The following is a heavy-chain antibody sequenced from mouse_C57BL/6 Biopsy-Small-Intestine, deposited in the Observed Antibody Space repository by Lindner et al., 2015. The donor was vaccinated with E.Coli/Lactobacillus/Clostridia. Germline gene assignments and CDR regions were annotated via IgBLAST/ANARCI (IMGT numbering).Heavy chain of an antibody. J-gene: IGHJ3*01. Sequence: VKVSCKASGNTFTSYAMNWVRQAPGQGLEWLGWINTSTGNPTYAQGFTGRLVFSLDTSVTTAYLQISSLKAEDTAVYYCASRYCSGTSCYLRSLDAFDIWGQGTMVTVSS. CDR1: GNTFTSYA. V-gene: IGHV9-3*02. CDR3: ASRYCSGTSCYLRSLDAFDI. D-gene: IGHD1-3*01. CDR2: INTSTGNP.